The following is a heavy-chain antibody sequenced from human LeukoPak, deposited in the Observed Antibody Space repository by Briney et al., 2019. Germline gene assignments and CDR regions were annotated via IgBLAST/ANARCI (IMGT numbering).Heavy chain of an antibody. CDR2: IKQDGRNI. Sequence: PGGSLRLSCAASGFTFSSYSMNWVRQAPGKGLECVASIKQDGRNIKYVDSVKGRFTISRDNTKNSLYLQMNSLRVEDTAVYYCVRIGYCSGGGCQGRDWFDPWGQGTLVTVSS. CDR1: GFTFSSYS. D-gene: IGHD2-15*01. V-gene: IGHV3-7*01. J-gene: IGHJ5*02. CDR3: VRIGYCSGGGCQGRDWFDP.